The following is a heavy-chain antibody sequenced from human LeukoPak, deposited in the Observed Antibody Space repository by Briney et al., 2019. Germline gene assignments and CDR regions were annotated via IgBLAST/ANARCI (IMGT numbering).Heavy chain of an antibody. CDR2: INPNSGGT. J-gene: IGHJ6*02. Sequence: GASVKVSCKASGYTFTGYYMHWVRQAPGQGLEWMGWINPNSGGTNYAQKFQGRVTMTRDTSISTAYMELSSLRSEDTAVYYCARDLGAVAGTRYYYYYGMDVWGQGTTVTVSS. CDR1: GYTFTGYY. V-gene: IGHV1-2*02. CDR3: ARDLGAVAGTRYYYYYGMDV. D-gene: IGHD6-19*01.